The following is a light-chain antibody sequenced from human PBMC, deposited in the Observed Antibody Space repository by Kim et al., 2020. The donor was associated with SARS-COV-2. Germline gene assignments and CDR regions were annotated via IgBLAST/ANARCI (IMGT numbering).Light chain of an antibody. CDR1: QSSSSN. Sequence: STPGERATLTGRASQSSSSNLAWYQQRPGQAPRLLIYGAANRATGIPARFSGSGSGTDFTLTISRLEPEDFAVYYCQQYGSLPFTFGPGTKVDIK. CDR2: GAA. CDR3: QQYGSLPFT. J-gene: IGKJ3*01. V-gene: IGKV3-20*01.